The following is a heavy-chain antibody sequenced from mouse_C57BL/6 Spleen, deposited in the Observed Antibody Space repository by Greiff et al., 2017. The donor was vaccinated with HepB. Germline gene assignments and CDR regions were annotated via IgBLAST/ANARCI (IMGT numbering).Heavy chain of an antibody. D-gene: IGHD2-3*01. CDR3: ASGYYVYFDY. CDR1: GFTFSSYA. Sequence: EVKLVESGGGLVKPGGSLKLSCAASGFTFSSYAMSWVRQTPEKRLEWVATISDGGSYTYYPDNVKGRFTISRDNAKNNLYLQMSHLKSEDKAMYYCASGYYVYFDYWGQGTTLTVSS. J-gene: IGHJ2*01. CDR2: ISDGGSYT. V-gene: IGHV5-4*03.